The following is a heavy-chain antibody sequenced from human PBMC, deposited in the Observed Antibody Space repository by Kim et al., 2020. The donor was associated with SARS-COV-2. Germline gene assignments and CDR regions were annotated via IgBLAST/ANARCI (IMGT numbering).Heavy chain of an antibody. CDR1: GFTVSSNY. CDR3: ARDYGDFYFDY. D-gene: IGHD3-3*01. V-gene: IGHV3-66*01. J-gene: IGHJ4*02. Sequence: GGSLRLSCAASGFTVSSNYMSWVRQAPGKGLEWVSVIYSGGSTFYADSVKGRFTISRDNSKNTRYLQMNSLRAEDTAVYYCARDYGDFYFDYCGQGTLVTFSS. CDR2: IYSGGST.